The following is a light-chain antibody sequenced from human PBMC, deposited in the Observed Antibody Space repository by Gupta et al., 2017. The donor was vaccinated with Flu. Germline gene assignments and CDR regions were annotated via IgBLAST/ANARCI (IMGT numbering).Light chain of an antibody. CDR1: QGISRW. Sequence: DIQMTQSPSSVSASVGDRVTITCRASQGISRWLTWYQQKPGKAPKLLIYAASSLQSGVPSRFSGRGSGTDFTLTISNLQPGDFATYYCQQVNSFPRTFGQGTKVEIK. CDR2: AAS. V-gene: IGKV1D-12*01. CDR3: QQVNSFPRT. J-gene: IGKJ1*01.